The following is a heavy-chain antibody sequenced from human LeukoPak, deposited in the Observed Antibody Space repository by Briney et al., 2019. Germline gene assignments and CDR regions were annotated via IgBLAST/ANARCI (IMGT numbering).Heavy chain of an antibody. J-gene: IGHJ6*02. CDR3: ARCNLECGDV. CDR2: INHSGST. Sequence: SETLSLTCTVSGGSISSYYWSWIRQPPGKGLEWIGEINHSGSTNYNPSLKSRVTISVDTSKNQFSLKLSSVTAADTAVYYCARCNLECGDVWGQGTTVTVSS. V-gene: IGHV4-34*01. CDR1: GGSISSYY. D-gene: IGHD2-21*01.